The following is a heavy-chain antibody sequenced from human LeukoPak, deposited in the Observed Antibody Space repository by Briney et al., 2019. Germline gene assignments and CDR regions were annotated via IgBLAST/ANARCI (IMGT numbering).Heavy chain of an antibody. CDR2: IYTSGST. Sequence: SETLSLTCTVSGGSISSYYRSWIRQPAGKGLEWIGRIYTSGSTNYNPSLKSRVTMSVDTSKNQFSLKLSSVTAADTAVYYCARDYYDSSGYDYGFDYWGQGTLVTVSS. D-gene: IGHD3-22*01. J-gene: IGHJ4*02. CDR3: ARDYYDSSGYDYGFDY. V-gene: IGHV4-4*07. CDR1: GGSISSYY.